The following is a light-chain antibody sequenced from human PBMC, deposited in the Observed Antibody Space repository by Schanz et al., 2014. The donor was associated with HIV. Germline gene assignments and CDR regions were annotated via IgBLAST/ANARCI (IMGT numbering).Light chain of an antibody. V-gene: IGLV2-18*02. CDR2: DVT. Sequence: QSALTQPPSVSGSPGQSVTISCTGTSSDVGCYNRVSWYQQPPGAAPKLMIYDVTNRPSGVSDRFSGSMSGNTASLTISGLQAEDEADYYCSSYISGNTWVFGGGTKLTVL. J-gene: IGLJ3*02. CDR3: SSYISGNTWV. CDR1: SSDVGCYNR.